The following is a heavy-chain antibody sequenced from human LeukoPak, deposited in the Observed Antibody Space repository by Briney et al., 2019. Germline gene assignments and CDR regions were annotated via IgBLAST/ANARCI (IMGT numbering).Heavy chain of an antibody. CDR1: GFTFNTYG. D-gene: IGHD1-7*01. CDR2: IWYDGSIK. Sequence: GGSLRLSCAAYGFTFNTYGMNWVRQAPGKGLEWVAVIWYDGSIKYYADSVKGRFTASRDNSKDTLYLQMNSLRAEDTAVYYCANELGLLFDYWGQGTLVTVSS. CDR3: ANELGLLFDY. V-gene: IGHV3-33*06. J-gene: IGHJ4*02.